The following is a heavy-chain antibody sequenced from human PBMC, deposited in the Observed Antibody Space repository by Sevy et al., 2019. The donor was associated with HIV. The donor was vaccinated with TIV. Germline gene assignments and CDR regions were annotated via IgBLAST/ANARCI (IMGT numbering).Heavy chain of an antibody. CDR3: ARGRSCGGDCYYFDY. V-gene: IGHV3-20*04. D-gene: IGHD2-21*02. CDR2: INWNGVGT. J-gene: IGHJ4*01. CDR1: GLNFDDYG. Sequence: GGSLRLSRAASGLNFDDYGMSWVRQAPGKGLEWVSAINWNGVGTSYADSVKGRFTISRDNAKNSLYVQMNSLRAEDTALYYCARGRSCGGDCYYFDYWGQGTLVTVSS.